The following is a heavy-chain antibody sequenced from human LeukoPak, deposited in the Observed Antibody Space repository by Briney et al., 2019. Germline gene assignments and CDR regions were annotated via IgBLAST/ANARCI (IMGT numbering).Heavy chain of an antibody. CDR1: GFTFGSYA. CDR2: ISGTGGST. Sequence: GGSLRLCCAASGFTFGSYAMNWVRQAPGKGLELVSGISGTGGSTYYADSVEGRLTISRDNSKNTLYLQMNSLRAEDTAVYYCARILRNGYYDSSGYADYWGQGTLVTVSS. J-gene: IGHJ4*02. D-gene: IGHD3-22*01. CDR3: ARILRNGYYDSSGYADY. V-gene: IGHV3-23*01.